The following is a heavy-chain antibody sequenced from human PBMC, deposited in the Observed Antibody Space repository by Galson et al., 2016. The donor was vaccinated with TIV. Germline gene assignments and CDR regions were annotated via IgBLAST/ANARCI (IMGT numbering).Heavy chain of an antibody. D-gene: IGHD3-22*01. Sequence: SLRLSCAASGFTFSIFAMTWVRQAPGMGLEWVSAISGGGGSTYYADSVKGRFTISRDNSKNTLFLQMNSLRAEDTAVYYFARDLSRSVALYDSSVYGMAVWGQGTTVTVSS. V-gene: IGHV3-23*01. CDR2: ISGGGGST. CDR3: ARDLSRSVALYDSSVYGMAV. J-gene: IGHJ6*01. CDR1: GFTFSIFA.